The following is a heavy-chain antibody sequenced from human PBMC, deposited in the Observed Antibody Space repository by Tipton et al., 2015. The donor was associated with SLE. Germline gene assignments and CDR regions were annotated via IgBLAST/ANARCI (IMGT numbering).Heavy chain of an antibody. D-gene: IGHD3-10*01. CDR1: GGSISSYY. CDR2: IYTSGST. CDR3: ASDGSGSYDPHDAFDI. V-gene: IGHV4-4*07. J-gene: IGHJ3*02. Sequence: LRLSCTVSGGSISSYYWSWIRQPAGKGLEWIGRIYTSGSTNYNPSLKSRVTISVDTSKNQFSLKLSSVTAADTAVYYCASDGSGSYDPHDAFDIWGQGTMVTVSS.